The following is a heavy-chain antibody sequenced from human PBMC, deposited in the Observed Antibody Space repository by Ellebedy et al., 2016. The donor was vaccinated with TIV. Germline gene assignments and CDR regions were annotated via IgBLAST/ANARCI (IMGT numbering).Heavy chain of an antibody. CDR1: GFTFSRRW. Sequence: GGSLRLXXTASGFTFSRRWMGWVRQAPGKGLEWVANIKEDETEKYYAESVKGRFTISRDNAKNLLYLEMKSLRAEGTALYYCAGYGWPANFDPWGQGTLVTVSS. D-gene: IGHD6-13*01. CDR3: AGYGWPANFDP. V-gene: IGHV3-7*01. J-gene: IGHJ5*02. CDR2: IKEDETEK.